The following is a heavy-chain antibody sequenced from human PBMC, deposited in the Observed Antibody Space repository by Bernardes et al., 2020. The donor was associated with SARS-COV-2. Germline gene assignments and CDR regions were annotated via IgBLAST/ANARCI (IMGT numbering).Heavy chain of an antibody. Sequence: SLTCTVSGGSISSGGYYWSWIRQHPGKGLEWIGYIYYSGSTYYNPSLKSRVTISVDTSKNQFSLKLSSVTAADTAVYYCARAVGVTIFGVVIVNWFDPWGQGTLVTVSS. V-gene: IGHV4-31*03. D-gene: IGHD3-3*01. J-gene: IGHJ5*02. CDR3: ARAVGVTIFGVVIVNWFDP. CDR2: IYYSGST. CDR1: GGSISSGGYY.